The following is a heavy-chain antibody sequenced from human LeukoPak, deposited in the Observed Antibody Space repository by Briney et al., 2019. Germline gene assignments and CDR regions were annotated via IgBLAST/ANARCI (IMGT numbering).Heavy chain of an antibody. CDR3: ARGAGTLRFDY. D-gene: IGHD1-1*01. J-gene: IGHJ4*02. Sequence: GGSLRLSCAASGFTFSGFGMHWVRQAPGKGLEWVAFIQHDSGKTYYADSVKGRFTISRDNAKNSLYLQMNSLRAEDTAVYYCARGAGTLRFDYWGQGTLVTVSS. CDR2: IQHDSGKT. V-gene: IGHV3-30*02. CDR1: GFTFSGFG.